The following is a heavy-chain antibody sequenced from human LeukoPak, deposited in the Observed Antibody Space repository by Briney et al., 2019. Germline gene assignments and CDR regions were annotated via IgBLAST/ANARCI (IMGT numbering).Heavy chain of an antibody. V-gene: IGHV3-20*04. Sequence: GGSLRLSCAASGFTFDDYGMSWVRQAPGKGLEWVSGINWHGGSTGYADSVKGRFTISRDNAKNSLYLQMNSLRAEDTALYYCARVDTAMVIKGSIDYWGQGTLVTVSS. CDR1: GFTFDDYG. CDR3: ARVDTAMVIKGSIDY. J-gene: IGHJ4*02. CDR2: INWHGGST. D-gene: IGHD5-18*01.